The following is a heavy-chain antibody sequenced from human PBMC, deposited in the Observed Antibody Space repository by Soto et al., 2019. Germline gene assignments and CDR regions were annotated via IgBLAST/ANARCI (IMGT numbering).Heavy chain of an antibody. V-gene: IGHV3-30*18. Sequence: ESGGGVVQPGRSLRLSCAASGFTFSSYGMHWVRQAPGKGLEWVAVISYDGSNKYYADSVKGRFTISRDNSKNTLYLQMNSLRAEDTAVYYCAKDRYDSSGYPDAFDIWGQGTMVTVSS. D-gene: IGHD3-22*01. J-gene: IGHJ3*02. CDR3: AKDRYDSSGYPDAFDI. CDR2: ISYDGSNK. CDR1: GFTFSSYG.